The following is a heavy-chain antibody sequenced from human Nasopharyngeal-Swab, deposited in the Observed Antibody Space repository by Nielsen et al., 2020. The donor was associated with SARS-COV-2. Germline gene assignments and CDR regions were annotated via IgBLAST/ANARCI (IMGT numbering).Heavy chain of an antibody. CDR3: ARDPPSTGDYYFDH. CDR1: GFSFNNAW. J-gene: IGHJ4*02. Sequence: GESLKISCAASGFSFNNAWMTWVRQAPGKGLEWVANIQQDGDITYYLESVKGRFTISRDNAKNSLYLQMNSLRAEDTAVYFCARDPPSTGDYYFDHWGQGTLVTVSS. CDR2: IQQDGDIT. D-gene: IGHD7-27*01. V-gene: IGHV3-7*01.